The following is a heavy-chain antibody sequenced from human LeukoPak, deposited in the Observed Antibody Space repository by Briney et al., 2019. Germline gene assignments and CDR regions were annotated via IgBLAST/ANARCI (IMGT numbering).Heavy chain of an antibody. CDR2: IKQDGSEK. D-gene: IGHD3-10*02. CDR3: ARDLSLWSDYTPGAFNI. Sequence: GGSLRLSCAASGFTFSNYWRSWVRQAPGKGLEWVANIKQDGSEKYYVDSVKGRFTISRDNAKNSLYLQMNSLRAEDTAVYYCARDLSLWSDYTPGAFNIWGQGTMVTVSS. V-gene: IGHV3-7*01. CDR1: GFTFSNYW. J-gene: IGHJ3*02.